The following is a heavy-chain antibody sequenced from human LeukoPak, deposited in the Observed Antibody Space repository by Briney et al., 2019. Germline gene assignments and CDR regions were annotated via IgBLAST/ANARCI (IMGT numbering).Heavy chain of an antibody. Sequence: GRSLRLSCAASGFTFSNYGMHWVRQAPGKGLEWVAVIWYDGSSKYYIDSVKGRCTISRGNSKNTLYLQLNSLRAEDTAVYYCAKGHSSGWYPSLDYWGQGTLVTVSS. D-gene: IGHD6-19*01. CDR2: IWYDGSSK. J-gene: IGHJ4*02. CDR1: GFTFSNYG. CDR3: AKGHSSGWYPSLDY. V-gene: IGHV3-33*06.